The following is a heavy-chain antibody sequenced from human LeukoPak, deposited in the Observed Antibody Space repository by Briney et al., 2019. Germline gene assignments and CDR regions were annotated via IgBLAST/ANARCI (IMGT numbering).Heavy chain of an antibody. CDR1: GFTFSRYW. D-gene: IGHD1-1*01. J-gene: IGHJ3*02. CDR2: IHSDGSST. V-gene: IGHV3-74*01. Sequence: GGSLRLSCAASGFTFSRYWMHWVRQAPGKGLVWVSRIHSDGSSTTSADSVKGRFTISRDNAENTLYLQMNSLRAEDTAVYFCARGNAHAFDIWGQGTMVTVSS. CDR3: ARGNAHAFDI.